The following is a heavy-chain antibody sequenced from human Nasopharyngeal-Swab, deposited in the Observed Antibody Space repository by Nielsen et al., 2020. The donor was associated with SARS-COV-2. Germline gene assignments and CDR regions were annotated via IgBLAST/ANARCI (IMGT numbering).Heavy chain of an antibody. D-gene: IGHD5-18*01. CDR2: ISSVGSST. Sequence: GESLKISCAAAGFTFNSYDMNWVRQAPGTGLEWVSYISSVGSSTDYADSVKGRFTISRDNAKNSLHLVMNSLRAEDTAIYYCARFQKYGYKFDYWGQRTLVTVSS. CDR1: GFTFNSYD. J-gene: IGHJ4*02. V-gene: IGHV3-48*03. CDR3: ARFQKYGYKFDY.